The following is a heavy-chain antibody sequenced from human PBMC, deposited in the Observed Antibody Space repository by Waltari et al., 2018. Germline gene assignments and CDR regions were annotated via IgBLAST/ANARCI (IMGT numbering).Heavy chain of an antibody. CDR1: GYTFTGYY. Sequence: QVQLVQSGAEVKKPGASVKVSCKASGYTFTGYYMHWVRQAPGQGLEWMGRINPNSGGTNYAQKFQGRVTMTRDTSISTAYMELSRLRSDDTAVYYCARDLGEDSSGYYWYFDYWGQGTLVTVSS. V-gene: IGHV1-2*06. J-gene: IGHJ4*02. D-gene: IGHD3-22*01. CDR3: ARDLGEDSSGYYWYFDY. CDR2: INPNSGGT.